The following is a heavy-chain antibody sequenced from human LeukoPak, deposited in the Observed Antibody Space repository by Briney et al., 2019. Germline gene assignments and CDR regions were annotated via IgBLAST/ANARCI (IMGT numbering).Heavy chain of an antibody. CDR1: VFTFSSYA. D-gene: IGHD3-10*01. J-gene: IGHJ4*02. CDR3: AKYSLSYGSGSYYNWFDY. V-gene: IGHV3-23*01. CDR2: ISGSGGST. Sequence: GGSLRLSCAASVFTFSSYAMSWVRQAPGKGLEWVSAISGSGGSTYYADSVKGRFTISRDNSKNTLYLQMNSLRAEDTAVYYCAKYSLSYGSGSYYNWFDYWGQGTLVTVSS.